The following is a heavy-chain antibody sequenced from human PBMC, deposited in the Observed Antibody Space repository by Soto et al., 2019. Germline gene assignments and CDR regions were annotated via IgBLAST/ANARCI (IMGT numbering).Heavy chain of an antibody. CDR1: GCTFSSYA. CDR3: ASEGTDIVVVPAAAYYYYGMDV. D-gene: IGHD2-2*01. J-gene: IGHJ6*02. CDR2: IIPIFGTA. Sequence: GAAVKVSFKASGCTFSSYAISWVRQAPGQGLEWMGGIIPIFGTANYAQKFQGRVTITADESTSTAYMELSSLRSEDTAVYYCASEGTDIVVVPAAAYYYYGMDVWGQGTTVTVSS. V-gene: IGHV1-69*13.